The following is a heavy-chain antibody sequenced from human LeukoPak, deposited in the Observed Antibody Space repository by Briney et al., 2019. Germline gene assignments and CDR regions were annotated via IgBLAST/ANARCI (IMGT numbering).Heavy chain of an antibody. D-gene: IGHD6-13*01. CDR1: GGSISSYY. Sequence: PSETLSLTCTVSGGSISSYYWSWIRPPPGKGLEWIGYIYYSGSTNYNPSLKSRVTISVDTSKSQFSLKLNSVTAADTAVYYCARHKQQPYFDYWGQGTLVTVSS. CDR2: IYYSGST. V-gene: IGHV4-59*08. J-gene: IGHJ4*02. CDR3: ARHKQQPYFDY.